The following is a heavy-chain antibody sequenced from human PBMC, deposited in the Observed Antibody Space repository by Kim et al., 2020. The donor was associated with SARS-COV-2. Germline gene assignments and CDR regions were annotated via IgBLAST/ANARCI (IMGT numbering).Heavy chain of an antibody. V-gene: IGHV3-30-3*01. CDR2: ISYDGSNK. J-gene: IGHJ4*02. CDR1: GFTFSSYA. CDR3: ARSPGTMVRGVSYY. D-gene: IGHD3-10*01. Sequence: GGSLRLSCAASGFTFSSYAMHWVRQAPGKGLEWVAVISYDGSNKYYADSVKGRFTISRDNSKNTLYLQMNSLRAEDTAVYYCARSPGTMVRGVSYYWGQGTLVTVSS.